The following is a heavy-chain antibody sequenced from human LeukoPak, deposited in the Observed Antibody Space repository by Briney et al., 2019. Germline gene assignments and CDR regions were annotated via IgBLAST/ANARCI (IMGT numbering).Heavy chain of an antibody. CDR3: AKFLPTHIVVANYYFDY. J-gene: IGHJ4*02. D-gene: IGHD2-21*01. V-gene: IGHV3-23*01. CDR1: RFIFSDHY. CDR2: ISGSGGST. Sequence: GGSLRLSCVASRFIFSDHYVTWIRQAPGKGLEWVSAISGSGGSTYYADSVKGRFTISRDNSKNTLYLQMNSLRAEDTAVYYCAKFLPTHIVVANYYFDYWGQGTLVTVSS.